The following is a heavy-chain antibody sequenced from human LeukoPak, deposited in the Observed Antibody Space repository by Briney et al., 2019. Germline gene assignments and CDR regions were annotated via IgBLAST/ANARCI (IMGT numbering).Heavy chain of an antibody. CDR2: INPNSGDT. CDR3: ARVRYRLAETYIDY. J-gene: IGHJ4*02. Sequence: ASVKVSCTASGYIFTGYYMHWVRQAPGQGLEWMGWINPNSGDTNYAQKFQGRVTMTRDTSISTAYMELSRLRSDDTAVYYCARVRYRLAETYIDYWGQGTLVTVSS. CDR1: GYIFTGYY. V-gene: IGHV1-2*02. D-gene: IGHD3-16*01.